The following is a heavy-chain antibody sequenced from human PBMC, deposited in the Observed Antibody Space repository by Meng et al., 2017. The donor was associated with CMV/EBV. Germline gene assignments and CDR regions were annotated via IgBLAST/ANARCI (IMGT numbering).Heavy chain of an antibody. CDR1: TSYG. CDR3: ARGARVVPAAIGAYYYYGMDV. Sequence: TSYGISWVRQAPGQGLEWMGWISAYNGNTNYAQKLQGRVTMTTDTSTSTAYMELRSLRSDDTAVYYCARGARVVPAAIGAYYYYGMDVWGQGTTVTVSS. J-gene: IGHJ6*02. D-gene: IGHD2-2*02. CDR2: ISAYNGNT. V-gene: IGHV1-18*01.